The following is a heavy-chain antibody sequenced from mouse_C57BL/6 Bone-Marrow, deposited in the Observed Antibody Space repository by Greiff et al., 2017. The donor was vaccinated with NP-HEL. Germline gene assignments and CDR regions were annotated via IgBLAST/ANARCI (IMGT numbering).Heavy chain of an antibody. D-gene: IGHD2-10*01. Sequence: QVQLQQSGPELVKPGASVKLSCKASGYTFTSYDINWVKQRPGQGLEGIGWIYPRDGSTKYNETFKGKATLTVDKSSSTAYMALHSLTSEDSAVYFCARSPYYGNYPYYAMDYWGQGTSVTVSS. J-gene: IGHJ4*01. CDR1: GYTFTSYD. CDR2: IYPRDGST. V-gene: IGHV1-85*01. CDR3: ARSPYYGNYPYYAMDY.